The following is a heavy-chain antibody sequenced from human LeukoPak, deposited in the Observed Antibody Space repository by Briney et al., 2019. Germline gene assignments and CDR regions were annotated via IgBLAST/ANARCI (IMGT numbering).Heavy chain of an antibody. J-gene: IGHJ4*02. CDR1: GFTFSSYG. V-gene: IGHV3-33*01. CDR3: ARDPYYYDSSGYHY. CDR2: IWYDGSNK. D-gene: IGHD3-22*01. Sequence: GGSLRLSCAASGFTFSSYGMHWVRQAPGKGLEWVAVIWYDGSNKYYADSVKGRFTISRDNSKNTLYLQMNSLRAEDTAVYYCARDPYYYDSSGYHYWGQGTLVTVSS.